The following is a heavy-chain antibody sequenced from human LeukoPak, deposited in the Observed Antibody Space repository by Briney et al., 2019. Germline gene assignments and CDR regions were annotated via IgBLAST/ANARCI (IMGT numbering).Heavy chain of an antibody. CDR2: ISSSSSYI. J-gene: IGHJ3*02. Sequence: GGSLRLSCAASGFTFSSYSMNWVRQAPGKGLEWVSSISSSSSYIYYADSVKGRFTISRDNAKNSLYLQMNSLRAEDTAVYYCARHAKGYSGSYYTGAFDIWGQGTMVTVSS. CDR1: GFTFSSYS. D-gene: IGHD1-26*01. CDR3: ARHAKGYSGSYYTGAFDI. V-gene: IGHV3-21*01.